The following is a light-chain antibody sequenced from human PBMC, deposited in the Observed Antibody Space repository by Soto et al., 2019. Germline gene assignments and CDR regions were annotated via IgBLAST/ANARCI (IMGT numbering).Light chain of an antibody. J-gene: IGKJ4*01. Sequence: DIQMTQSPSSVSASVGDRVTITCRASQGISSWVAWYQQKPGKAPNLLIYAASSLQSGVPSRFSCSGSGTEFTLTISSLQPEDFATYYCQQADTFPLTFGGGTKVAIK. CDR3: QQADTFPLT. CDR1: QGISSW. CDR2: AAS. V-gene: IGKV1-12*01.